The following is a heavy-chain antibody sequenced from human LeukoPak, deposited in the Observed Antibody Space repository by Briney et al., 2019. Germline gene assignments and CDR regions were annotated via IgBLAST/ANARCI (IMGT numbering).Heavy chain of an antibody. V-gene: IGHV4-59*01. J-gene: IGHJ4*02. CDR2: IYYSGST. D-gene: IGHD6-19*01. Sequence: PSETLSLTCTVSGGSISSYYWSWIRQPPGKGLEWIGYIYYSGSTNYNPSLKGRVIISVDTSKNQFSLSLSSVTAADTAVYYCVRENYSSGWYGIIDYWGQGTLVTVSS. CDR1: GGSISSYY. CDR3: VRENYSSGWYGIIDY.